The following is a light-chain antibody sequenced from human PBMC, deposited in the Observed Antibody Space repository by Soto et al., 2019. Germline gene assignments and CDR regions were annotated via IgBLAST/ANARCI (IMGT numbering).Light chain of an antibody. CDR3: QQYITWPRT. J-gene: IGKJ1*01. Sequence: ETVLTQSPVSLSVSPGGRGTLSCRASQSVSSNLAWYQQRPGQAPRLLIFGASTRATGVPARFSGSGSGTEFTLTISSLQPEDFAVYYCQQYITWPRTFGQGTKVDIK. CDR2: GAS. V-gene: IGKV3-15*01. CDR1: QSVSSN.